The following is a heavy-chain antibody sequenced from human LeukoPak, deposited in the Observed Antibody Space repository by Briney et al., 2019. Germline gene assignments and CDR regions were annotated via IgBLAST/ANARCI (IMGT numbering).Heavy chain of an antibody. CDR2: TYYRSKWYN. J-gene: IGHJ6*02. V-gene: IGHV6-1*01. Sequence: SQTLSLTCAISGDSVSSNSGAWNWIRQSPSRGLEWLGRTYYRSKWYNDYAESVKSRITINPDTSKNQFSLHLNSVNPEDTAVYYCAKGRGSYYGMDVWGQGTTVTVSS. CDR3: AKGRGSYYGMDV. CDR1: GDSVSSNSGA.